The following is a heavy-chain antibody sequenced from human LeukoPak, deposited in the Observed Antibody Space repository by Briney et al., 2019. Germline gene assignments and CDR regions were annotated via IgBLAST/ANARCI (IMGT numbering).Heavy chain of an antibody. Sequence: GGSLRLSCAASGFTFSSYAMSWVRQAPGKGLEWVSAISGSGGSTYYADSVKGRFTISRDNSKNTLYLQMNSLRAEDTAVYYCARDLYGSGSSCFDYWGQGTLVTVSS. CDR2: ISGSGGST. V-gene: IGHV3-23*01. CDR1: GFTFSSYA. J-gene: IGHJ4*02. D-gene: IGHD3-10*01. CDR3: ARDLYGSGSSCFDY.